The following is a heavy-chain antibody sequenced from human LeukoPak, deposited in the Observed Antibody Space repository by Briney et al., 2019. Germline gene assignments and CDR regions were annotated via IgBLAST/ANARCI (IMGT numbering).Heavy chain of an antibody. CDR2: ISAYNGNT. CDR3: AREWLDRWLAPNDAFDI. Sequence: GSSVKVSCKASGYTFTSYGISWVRQAPGQGLEWMGWISAYNGNTNYAQKLQGRVTMTTDTSTSTAYMELRSLRSDDTAVYYCAREWLDRWLAPNDAFDIWGQGTMVTVSS. V-gene: IGHV1-18*01. D-gene: IGHD5-18*01. J-gene: IGHJ3*02. CDR1: GYTFTSYG.